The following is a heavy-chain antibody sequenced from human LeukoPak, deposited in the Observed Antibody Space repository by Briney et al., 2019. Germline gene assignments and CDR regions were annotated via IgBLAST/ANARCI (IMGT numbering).Heavy chain of an antibody. J-gene: IGHJ5*02. CDR3: ARSDIVVVPAATPDNWFDP. CDR1: GYTFTSYA. D-gene: IGHD2-2*01. Sequence: GASVKVSCKASGYTFTSYAMHWVRQAPGQRLEWMGWINAGNGNTKYSQKFQGRVTITRDTSASTAYMELSSLRSEDTAVYYCARSDIVVVPAATPDNWFDPWGQEPWSPSPQ. V-gene: IGHV1-3*01. CDR2: INAGNGNT.